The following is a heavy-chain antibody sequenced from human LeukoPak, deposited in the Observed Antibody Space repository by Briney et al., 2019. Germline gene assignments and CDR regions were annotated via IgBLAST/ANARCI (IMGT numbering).Heavy chain of an antibody. CDR2: IYYSGST. CDR3: ARARLSADGVWGSYRYRYLDY. J-gene: IGHJ4*02. D-gene: IGHD3-16*02. Sequence: SETLSLTCTVSGGSISSSSYYWGWIRQPPGKGLEWIGSIYYSGSTYYNPSLKSRVTISVDTSKNQFSLKLSSVTAADTAVYYCARARLSADGVWGSYRYRYLDYWGQGTLITVSS. V-gene: IGHV4-39*01. CDR1: GGSISSSSYY.